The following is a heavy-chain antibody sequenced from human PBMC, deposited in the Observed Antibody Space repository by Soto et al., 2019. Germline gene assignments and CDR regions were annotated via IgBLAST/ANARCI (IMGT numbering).Heavy chain of an antibody. Sequence: PGGSLRLSCAASGFTFSSYGMHWVRQAPGKGLEWVAVIWYDGSNKYYADSVKGRFTISRDNSKNTLYLQMNSLRAEDTAVYYCAKGGGYTYGSSWWHFDLWGRGTLVTVSS. CDR3: AKGGGYTYGSSWWHFDL. J-gene: IGHJ2*01. V-gene: IGHV3-33*06. D-gene: IGHD5-18*01. CDR1: GFTFSSYG. CDR2: IWYDGSNK.